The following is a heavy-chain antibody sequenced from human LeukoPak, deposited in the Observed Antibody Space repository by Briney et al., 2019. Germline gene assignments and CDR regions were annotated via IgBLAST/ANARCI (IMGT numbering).Heavy chain of an antibody. CDR3: AKDLGEMATHPGDY. CDR2: IKQDGSEK. V-gene: IGHV3-7*05. CDR1: GFTFSSHW. D-gene: IGHD5-24*01. J-gene: IGHJ4*02. Sequence: HPGGSLRLSCAASGFTFSSHWMSWVRQARGKGLEWVANIKQDGSEKYYVDSVKGRFTISRDNSKSTVYLQMNSLRVEDTAVYYCAKDLGEMATHPGDYWGQGTLVTVSS.